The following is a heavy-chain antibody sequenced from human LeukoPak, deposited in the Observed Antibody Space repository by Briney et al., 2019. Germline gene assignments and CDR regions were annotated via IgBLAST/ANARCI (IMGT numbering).Heavy chain of an antibody. V-gene: IGHV3-23*01. Sequence: GGSLRLSCAASGFTFSSYAMSWVRQAPGKGLEWVSAISGSGGSTYYADSVKGRFTISRDNSKNTLYLQMNSLRAEDTAVYYCAKDLGADYGDYGDFQHWGQGTLVTVSS. CDR2: ISGSGGST. J-gene: IGHJ1*01. CDR3: AKDLGADYGDYGDFQH. D-gene: IGHD4-17*01. CDR1: GFTFSSYA.